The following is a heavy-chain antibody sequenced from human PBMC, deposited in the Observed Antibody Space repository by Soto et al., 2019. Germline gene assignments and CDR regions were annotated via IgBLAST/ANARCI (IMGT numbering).Heavy chain of an antibody. CDR2: IDPSDSYT. CDR3: ARLTIAAAGTLYYYGMDV. D-gene: IGHD6-13*01. Sequence: GESLKISCKGSGYSFTSHWISWVRQMPGKGLEWMGRIDPSDSYTNYSPSFQGHVTISADKSISTAYLQWSSLKASDTAMYYCARLTIAAAGTLYYYGMDVWGQGTTVTVSS. CDR1: GYSFTSHW. V-gene: IGHV5-10-1*01. J-gene: IGHJ6*02.